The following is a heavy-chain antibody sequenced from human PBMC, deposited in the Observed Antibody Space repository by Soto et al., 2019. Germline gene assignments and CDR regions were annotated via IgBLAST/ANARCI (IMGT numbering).Heavy chain of an antibody. D-gene: IGHD3-22*01. CDR3: ARVLHYYDSSGGIDY. CDR1: GFTFSSYA. V-gene: IGHV3-30-3*01. CDR2: ISYDGSNK. Sequence: GGSLRLSCAASGFTFSSYAMHWVRQAPGKGLEWVAVISYDGSNKYYADSVKGRFTISRDNSKNTLYLQMNSLRAEDTAVYYCARVLHYYDSSGGIDYWGQGTLVTVSS. J-gene: IGHJ4*02.